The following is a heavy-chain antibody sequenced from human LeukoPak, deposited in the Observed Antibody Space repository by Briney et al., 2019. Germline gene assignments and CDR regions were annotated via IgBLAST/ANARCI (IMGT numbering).Heavy chain of an antibody. D-gene: IGHD1-26*01. Sequence: GGSLRLSCATSGFTFSDYYMSWIRQAPGKGLEWVSYISSSSSYTNYADSVKGRFTISRDNAKNSPYLQMNSLRAEDTAVYYCARDASEELLYAFDIWGQGTMVTVSS. V-gene: IGHV3-11*05. CDR3: ARDASEELLYAFDI. J-gene: IGHJ3*02. CDR2: ISSSSSYT. CDR1: GFTFSDYY.